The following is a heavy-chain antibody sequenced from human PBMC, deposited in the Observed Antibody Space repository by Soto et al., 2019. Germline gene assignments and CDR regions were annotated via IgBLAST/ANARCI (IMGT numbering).Heavy chain of an antibody. Sequence: GASVKVSCTASGGTFSIYAISWVRQAPGQGLEWMGGIIPIFGTANYAQKFQGRVTITADESTSTAYMELSSLRSEDTAVYYCARADSSGYYFLGFDPWGQGTLVTVSS. CDR1: GGTFSIYA. V-gene: IGHV1-69*13. CDR2: IIPIFGTA. D-gene: IGHD3-22*01. J-gene: IGHJ5*02. CDR3: ARADSSGYYFLGFDP.